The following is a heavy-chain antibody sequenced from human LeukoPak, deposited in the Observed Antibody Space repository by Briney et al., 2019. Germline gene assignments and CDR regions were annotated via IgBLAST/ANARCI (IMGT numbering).Heavy chain of an antibody. CDR1: GGSVSSSNHC. D-gene: IGHD4-17*01. V-gene: IGHV4-39*01. CDR2: IYYTGST. CDR3: VRHSVAKNYGDFEY. Sequence: SETLSLTCSVSGGSVSSSNHCWGWIRQPPGKGLEWIASIYYTGSTDNNPSLKNRVTMSVDTSKNQFSLRVNSVTAADTAVYYCVRHSVAKNYGDFEYWGQGTLVTVSS. J-gene: IGHJ4*02.